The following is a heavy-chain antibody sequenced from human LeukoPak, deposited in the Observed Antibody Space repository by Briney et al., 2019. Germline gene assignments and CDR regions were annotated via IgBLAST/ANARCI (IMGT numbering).Heavy chain of an antibody. D-gene: IGHD5/OR15-5a*01. CDR2: LYYTGSS. Sequence: PSETLSLTCSVSGGSISSDYWSWIRQPPGKGLEWIGYLYYTGSSNYNRSLKSRVTFSVDMSKNQFSLRLSSVTAADTAVYYCARVGSGVYLFLDVWGQGTTVTVSS. CDR1: GGSISSDY. CDR3: ARVGSGVYLFLDV. V-gene: IGHV4-59*01. J-gene: IGHJ6*02.